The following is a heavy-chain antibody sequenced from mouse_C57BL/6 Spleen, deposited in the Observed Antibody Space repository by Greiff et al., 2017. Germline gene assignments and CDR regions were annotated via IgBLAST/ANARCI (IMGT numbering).Heavy chain of an antibody. CDR3: ARRSMVTTGDY. D-gene: IGHD2-2*01. Sequence: EVKVVESGGDLVKPGGSLKLSCAASGFTFSSYGMSWVRQTPDKRLEWVATISSGGSYTYYPDSVKGRFTISRDNAKNTLYLQMSSLKSEDTAMYYCARRSMVTTGDYWGQGTTLTVSS. V-gene: IGHV5-6*02. CDR2: ISSGGSYT. CDR1: GFTFSSYG. J-gene: IGHJ2*01.